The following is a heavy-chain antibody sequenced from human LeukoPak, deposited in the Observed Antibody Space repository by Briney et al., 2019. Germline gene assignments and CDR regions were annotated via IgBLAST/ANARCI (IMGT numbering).Heavy chain of an antibody. CDR2: IYYTGT. CDR3: ARGGPGSTSWYAFDI. CDR1: GGSVTDYY. Sequence: SETLSLTCTVSGGSVTDYYWSWIRQSPGKGLEWIGYIYYTGTSYNPSLKSRVTISADTSKNQSSLKLISVTAADTAVYYCARGGPGSTSWYAFDIWGQGTMVTVSS. J-gene: IGHJ3*02. V-gene: IGHV4-59*02. D-gene: IGHD2-2*01.